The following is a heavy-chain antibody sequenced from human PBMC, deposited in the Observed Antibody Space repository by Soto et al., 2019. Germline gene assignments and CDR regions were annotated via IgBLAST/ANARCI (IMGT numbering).Heavy chain of an antibody. J-gene: IGHJ6*03. V-gene: IGHV3-7*01. D-gene: IGHD5-12*01. Sequence: GGSLRLSCAASGFTFSSYWMSWVRQAPGKGLEWVANIKQDGSEKYYVDSVKGRFTISRDNAKNSLYLQMNSLRAEDTAVYYCERDSMVATMLKYMDVWGKGTTVTVSS. CDR2: IKQDGSEK. CDR1: GFTFSSYW. CDR3: ERDSMVATMLKYMDV.